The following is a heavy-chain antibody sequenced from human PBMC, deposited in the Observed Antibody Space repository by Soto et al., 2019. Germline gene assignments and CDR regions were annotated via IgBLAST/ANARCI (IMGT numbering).Heavy chain of an antibody. J-gene: IGHJ4*02. CDR2: ISGSGGST. CDR3: AKDGGVAAAGTITH. V-gene: IGHV3-23*01. D-gene: IGHD6-13*01. Sequence: GGSLRLSCAASGFTFSRYAMSWVRQAPGKGLEWVSAISGSGGSTYYADSVKGRFTISRDNSKNTLYLQMNSLRAEDTAVYYCAKDGGVAAAGTITHWGQGTLVTVSS. CDR1: GFTFSRYA.